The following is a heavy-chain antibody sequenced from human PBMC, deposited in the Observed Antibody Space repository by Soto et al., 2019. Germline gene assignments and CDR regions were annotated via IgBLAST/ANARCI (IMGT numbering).Heavy chain of an antibody. CDR2: IYYSGST. CDR3: ARMGLVVAATHWLDP. D-gene: IGHD2-15*01. J-gene: IGHJ5*02. Sequence: SETLSLTCTVSGSSISSYYWSGIPQPPGKGLEWIGYIYYSGSTNYNPSLKSRVTISVHTSKNQFYLKLSSVTAADTAVYYCARMGLVVAATHWLDPWGQGTLVTVAS. CDR1: GSSISSYY. V-gene: IGHV4-59*01.